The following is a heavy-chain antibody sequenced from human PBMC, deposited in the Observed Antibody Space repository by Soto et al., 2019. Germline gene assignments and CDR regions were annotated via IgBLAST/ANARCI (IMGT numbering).Heavy chain of an antibody. D-gene: IGHD5-12*01. V-gene: IGHV1-69*14. Sequence: QVQLVQSGAEVKKPGSSVKVSCKTSGDIFSGYSISWARQAPGQGLEWMGGIIPIFGTTNYAQRFHGRVTITPDKSTSTVYMVLYSLKSEDTAVYYCARDLGSGYDPGDYWGQGTLVTVSS. CDR1: GDIFSGYS. J-gene: IGHJ4*02. CDR3: ARDLGSGYDPGDY. CDR2: IIPIFGTT.